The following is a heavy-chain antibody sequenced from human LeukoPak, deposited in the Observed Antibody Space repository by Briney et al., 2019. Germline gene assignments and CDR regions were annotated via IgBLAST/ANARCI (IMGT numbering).Heavy chain of an antibody. CDR2: IRYDGSNK. Sequence: GGSLRLSCAASGFTFSSYGMHWVRQAPGKGLEWVAFIRYDGSNKYYVDSVKGRFTISRDNSKNTLYLQMNSQRAEDTAVYYCAKDLGYSGSYGWFDPWGQGTLVTVSS. V-gene: IGHV3-30*02. D-gene: IGHD1-26*01. CDR1: GFTFSSYG. J-gene: IGHJ5*02. CDR3: AKDLGYSGSYGWFDP.